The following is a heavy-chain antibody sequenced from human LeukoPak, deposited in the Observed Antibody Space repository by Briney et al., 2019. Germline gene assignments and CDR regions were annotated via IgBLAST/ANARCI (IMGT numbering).Heavy chain of an antibody. Sequence: GGSLRLSCAASGFTVSSNYMSWVRQAPGKGLEWVSAISGSTGRTYYADSVKGRFTISRDNSKNTLYLQMNNLRAEVTAVYYCAPRVVGSAPFDYWGQGTLVTVSS. J-gene: IGHJ4*02. CDR3: APRVVGSAPFDY. V-gene: IGHV3-23*01. D-gene: IGHD2-15*01. CDR2: ISGSTGRT. CDR1: GFTVSSNY.